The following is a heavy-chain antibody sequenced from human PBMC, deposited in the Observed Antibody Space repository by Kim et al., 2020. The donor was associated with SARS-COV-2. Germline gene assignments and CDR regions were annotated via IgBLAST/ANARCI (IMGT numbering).Heavy chain of an antibody. Sequence: ASVKVSCKASGYTFTNHGIHWVRQAPGQGLEWMGWINTFNAGTNYAQSLQGRVTMTTDTTTSTVYMDLRSLRFDDTAVYYCARGRNDYGAIDGFDIWGQGTVVTVSS. CDR1: GYTFTNHG. V-gene: IGHV1-18*01. D-gene: IGHD4-17*01. J-gene: IGHJ3*02. CDR2: INTFNAGT. CDR3: ARGRNDYGAIDGFDI.